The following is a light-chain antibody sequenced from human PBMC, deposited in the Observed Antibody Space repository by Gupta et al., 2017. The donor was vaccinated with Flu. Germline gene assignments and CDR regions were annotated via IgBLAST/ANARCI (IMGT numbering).Light chain of an antibody. CDR3: LIMYGGAWV. CDR1: AGAVISDYY. CDR2: KSD. J-gene: IGLJ3*02. V-gene: IGLV7-43*01. Sequence: HTVVTQEPSLTVSPGGTVTLTCASSAGAVISDYYPNWFQQEPGQPPRPLIYKSDKKHSWTPARFSGSLLGGKAAMTLSGAQHEDEADYFCLIMYGGAWVFGGGTKLTVL.